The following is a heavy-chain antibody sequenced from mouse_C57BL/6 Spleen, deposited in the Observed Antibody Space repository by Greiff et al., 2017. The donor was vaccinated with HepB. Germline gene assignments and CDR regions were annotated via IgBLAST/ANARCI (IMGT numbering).Heavy chain of an antibody. J-gene: IGHJ3*01. CDR3: ARDTRGDYEGFAY. Sequence: EVKLMESGGGLVKPGGSLKLSCAASGFTFSSYAMSWVRQTPEKRLEWVATISDGGSYTYYPDNVKGRFTISRDNAKNNLYLQMSHLKSEDTAMYYCARDTRGDYEGFAYWGQGTLVTVSA. V-gene: IGHV5-4*01. CDR2: ISDGGSYT. CDR1: GFTFSSYA. D-gene: IGHD2-4*01.